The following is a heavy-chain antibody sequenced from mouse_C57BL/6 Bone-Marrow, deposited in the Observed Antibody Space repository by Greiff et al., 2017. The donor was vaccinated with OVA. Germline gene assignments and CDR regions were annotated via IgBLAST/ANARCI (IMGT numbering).Heavy chain of an antibody. D-gene: IGHD2-4*01. V-gene: IGHV1-50*01. CDR2: IDPSDSYT. Sequence: QVQLKQPGAELVKPGASVKLSCKASGYTFTSYWMQWVKQRPGQGLEWIGEIDPSDSYTNYNPKFKGKATLTVDTSSSTACMQLSNLTAEESAVYYCARNDYDEGTWFAYWGQGTLVTVSA. J-gene: IGHJ3*01. CDR1: GYTFTSYW. CDR3: ARNDYDEGTWFAY.